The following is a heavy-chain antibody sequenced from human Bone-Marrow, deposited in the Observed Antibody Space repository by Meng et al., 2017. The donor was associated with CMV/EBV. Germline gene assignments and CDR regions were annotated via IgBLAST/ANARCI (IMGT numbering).Heavy chain of an antibody. D-gene: IGHD3-3*01. Sequence: GESLKISCAASAFTFSSYEMNWVRQAPGKGLEWVAYISGSGSTIYYADSVKGRFTTYRDNAENSLHLQLNSLRAEDTAVYYCARMYYDSWGGYPSGFDYWGQGTLVTVSS. V-gene: IGHV3-48*03. J-gene: IGHJ4*02. CDR3: ARMYYDSWGGYPSGFDY. CDR2: ISGSGSTI. CDR1: AFTFSSYE.